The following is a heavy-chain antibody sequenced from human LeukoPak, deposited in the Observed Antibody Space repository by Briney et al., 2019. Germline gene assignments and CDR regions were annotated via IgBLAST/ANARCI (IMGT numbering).Heavy chain of an antibody. CDR3: AKEVGGINDY. Sequence: GGSLRLSCAASGFTFTSYAMIWVRQAPGKGLEWVAFIRYDGSNKYYADSVKGRFTISRDNSKNTLYLQMNSLRAEDTAVYYCAKEVGGINDYWGQGTLVTVSS. D-gene: IGHD3-10*01. V-gene: IGHV3-30*02. CDR1: GFTFTSYA. J-gene: IGHJ4*02. CDR2: IRYDGSNK.